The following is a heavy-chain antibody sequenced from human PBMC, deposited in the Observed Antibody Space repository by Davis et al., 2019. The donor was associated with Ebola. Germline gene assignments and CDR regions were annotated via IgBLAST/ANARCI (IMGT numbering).Heavy chain of an antibody. CDR2: IRSKANSYAT. D-gene: IGHD3-16*01. Sequence: GGSLRLSCAASGFTFSGSAMHWVRQASGKGLEWVGRIRSKANSYATAYAASVKGRFTISRDDSKTTAYLQMNSLKTEDTAVYYCTRGGGVAESYWGQGTLVTVSS. CDR3: TRGGGVAESY. CDR1: GFTFSGSA. V-gene: IGHV3-73*01. J-gene: IGHJ4*02.